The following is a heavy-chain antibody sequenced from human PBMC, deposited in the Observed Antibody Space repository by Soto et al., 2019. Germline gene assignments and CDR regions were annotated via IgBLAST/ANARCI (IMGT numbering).Heavy chain of an antibody. CDR1: GGSISSYY. CDR3: ASTEINLYYDSSGYFDY. J-gene: IGHJ4*02. D-gene: IGHD3-22*01. V-gene: IGHV4-59*01. Sequence: SETLSLTCTVSGGSISSYYWSWIRQPPGKGLEWIGYIYYSGSTYYNPSLKSRVTISVDTSKNQFSLKLSSVTAADTAVYYCASTEINLYYDSSGYFDYWGQGTLVTVSS. CDR2: IYYSGST.